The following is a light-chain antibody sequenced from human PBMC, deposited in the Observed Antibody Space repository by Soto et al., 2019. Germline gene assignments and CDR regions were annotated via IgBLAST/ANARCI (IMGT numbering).Light chain of an antibody. J-gene: IGKJ3*01. CDR3: NQSYSTPLFP. V-gene: IGKV1-39*01. CDR2: AAS. CDR1: QSISSY. Sequence: DIQMTQSPSSLSASVGDRVTITCRASQSISSYLNWYQQKPGKAPKLLIYAASSLQSGVPSRFGGSGSGTDYPLLIRSLQPEVFAIYCSNQSYSTPLFPSGHGTKVDIK.